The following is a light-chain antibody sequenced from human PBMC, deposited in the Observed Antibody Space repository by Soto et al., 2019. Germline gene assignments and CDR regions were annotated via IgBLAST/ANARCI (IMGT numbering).Light chain of an antibody. Sequence: QPVLTQPPSVSGAPGQRVTISCTGNNSNLGAGYDVHWYQQLPGAAPKLVIFGNRNRPSGVPERFSGSKSGTSASLAITGLQAEDEADYYCVSYTTSASYVFGTGTKVTVL. CDR2: GNR. J-gene: IGLJ1*01. CDR3: VSYTTSASYV. V-gene: IGLV1-40*01. CDR1: NSNLGAGYD.